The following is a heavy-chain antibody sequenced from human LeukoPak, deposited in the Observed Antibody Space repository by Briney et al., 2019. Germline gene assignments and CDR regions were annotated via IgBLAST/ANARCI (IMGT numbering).Heavy chain of an antibody. Sequence: GGSLRLSCAASGFTFSSYAMSWVRQAPGRGLEWVSAVSGSGGSTYYADSVKGRFTNSRDNSKNTLYLQMNSLRAEDTAVCYCAKDPVAGTTSHFFHYWGQGTPVTVSS. CDR3: AKDPVAGTTSHFFHY. CDR1: GFTFSSYA. D-gene: IGHD6-19*01. CDR2: VSGSGGST. V-gene: IGHV3-23*01. J-gene: IGHJ4*02.